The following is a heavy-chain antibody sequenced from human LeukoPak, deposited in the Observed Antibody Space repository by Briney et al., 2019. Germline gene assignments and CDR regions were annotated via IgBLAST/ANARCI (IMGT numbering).Heavy chain of an antibody. CDR3: ATSDTVSTYNWFDP. Sequence: WETLSLTCNVSGGSISSNTYFWGWIRRPPGKGLEWIGSVGYSGSTYYNPSLKSRVTISVDTSKNQFSLNLSSLTAADTAVYYCATSDTVSTYNWFDPWGQGTLVTVSS. CDR2: VGYSGST. J-gene: IGHJ5*02. D-gene: IGHD5/OR15-5a*01. CDR1: GGSISSNTYF. V-gene: IGHV4-39*01.